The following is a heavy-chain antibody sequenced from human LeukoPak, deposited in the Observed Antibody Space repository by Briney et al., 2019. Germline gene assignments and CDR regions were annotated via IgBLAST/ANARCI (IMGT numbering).Heavy chain of an antibody. Sequence: SETLSLTCTVSGGSISSSNFYWGWIRQPPGKGLEWIGSIYYSGSTYYNPSLKSRVTISVDTSKNQFSLKLSSVTAADTAVYYCARDAPIAARPGSPFYYYYYYMDVWGKGTTVTVSS. D-gene: IGHD6-6*01. CDR2: IYYSGST. CDR3: ARDAPIAARPGSPFYYYYYYMDV. V-gene: IGHV4-39*07. J-gene: IGHJ6*03. CDR1: GGSISSSNFY.